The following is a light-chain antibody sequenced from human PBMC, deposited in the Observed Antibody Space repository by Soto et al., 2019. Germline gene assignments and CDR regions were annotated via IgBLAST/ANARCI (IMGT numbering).Light chain of an antibody. J-gene: IGLJ1*01. CDR2: GNS. CDR1: SXNIGAGYD. CDR3: QSYDSSLSGV. Sequence: QSVLTQPPSVSGAPGQRVTISCTGSSXNIGAGYDVHWYQQLPGTAPKLLIYGNSNRPSGVPDRFSGSKSGTSASLAITGLQAEDEADYYCQSYDSSLSGVFGTGTKITVL. V-gene: IGLV1-40*01.